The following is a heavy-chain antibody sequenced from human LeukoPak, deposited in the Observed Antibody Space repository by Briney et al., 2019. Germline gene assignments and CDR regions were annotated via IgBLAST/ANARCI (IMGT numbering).Heavy chain of an antibody. Sequence: ASVKVSCKASGYTFTSYGISWVRQAPGQGLEWMGWISAYNGNTNYAQKLQGRVTMTTDTSTSTAYMELRSLRSDDTAVYYCARVVWGSGSRTGEFDYWGQGTLVTVSS. CDR3: ARVVWGSGSRTGEFDY. J-gene: IGHJ4*02. V-gene: IGHV1-18*01. D-gene: IGHD3-16*01. CDR1: GYTFTSYG. CDR2: ISAYNGNT.